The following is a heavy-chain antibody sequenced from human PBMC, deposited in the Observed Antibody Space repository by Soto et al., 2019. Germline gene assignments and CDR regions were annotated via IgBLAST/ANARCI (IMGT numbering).Heavy chain of an antibody. V-gene: IGHV4-39*01. CDR1: GGSISSSSYY. J-gene: IGHJ4*02. D-gene: IGHD6-13*01. Sequence: QLQLQESGPGLVKPSETLSLTCTVSGGSISSSSYYWGWIRQPPGKGLEWIGSIYYSGSTYYNPSLKSRVTISVDTSKNQFSLQLSSVTAADTAVYYCARQSIGIAAAGNAGSHDYWGQGTLVTVSS. CDR3: ARQSIGIAAAGNAGSHDY. CDR2: IYYSGST.